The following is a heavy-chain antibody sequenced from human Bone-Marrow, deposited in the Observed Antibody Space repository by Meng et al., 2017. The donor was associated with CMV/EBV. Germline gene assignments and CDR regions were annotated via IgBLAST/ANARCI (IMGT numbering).Heavy chain of an antibody. CDR2: INHSGST. CDR3: ARGAAMYYDFWSGYYRTEGMDV. CDR1: GGSFSGYY. D-gene: IGHD3-3*01. J-gene: IGHJ6*02. Sequence: SETLSLTCAVYGGSFSGYYWSWIRQPPGKGLEWIGEINHSGSTNYNPSLKSRVTISVDTSKNQFSLKLSSVTAADTAVYYCARGAAMYYDFWSGYYRTEGMDVWGQGNTVNVSS. V-gene: IGHV4-34*01.